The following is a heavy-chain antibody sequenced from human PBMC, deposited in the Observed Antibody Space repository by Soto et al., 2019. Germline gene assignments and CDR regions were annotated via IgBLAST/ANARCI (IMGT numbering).Heavy chain of an antibody. Sequence: QVQLVQSGGEVKKPGASVNISCKATGYTFISYSITCVRPAPGQGLEWMGWISTYNGNTKYAQSLQGRVTLTRDTSTNTAFMEIRGLRSDDTAIYYCAREGAHSTGWYDYFDQWGQGTLVAVSS. D-gene: IGHD6-13*01. V-gene: IGHV1-18*04. J-gene: IGHJ4*02. CDR1: GYTFISYS. CDR3: AREGAHSTGWYDYFDQ. CDR2: ISTYNGNT.